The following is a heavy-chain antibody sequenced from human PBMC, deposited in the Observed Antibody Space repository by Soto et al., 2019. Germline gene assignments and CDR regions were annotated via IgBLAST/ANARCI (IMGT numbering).Heavy chain of an antibody. D-gene: IGHD2-2*01. Sequence: SETLSLTCTVSGGSVSSGSYYWSWIRQPPGKGLEWIGYIYYSGSTNYNPSLKSRVTISVDTSKNQFSPKLSSVTAVDTAVYYCAQGRGYCISTSCPRAEYFQHWGQGTLVTVSS. CDR2: IYYSGST. V-gene: IGHV4-61*01. CDR3: AQGRGYCISTSCPRAEYFQH. J-gene: IGHJ1*01. CDR1: GGSVSSGSYY.